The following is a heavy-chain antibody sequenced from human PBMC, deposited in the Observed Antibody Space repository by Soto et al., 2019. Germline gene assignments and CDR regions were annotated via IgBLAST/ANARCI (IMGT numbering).Heavy chain of an antibody. Sequence: ESGGGVVQPGRSLRLSCAASGFTFSCYAMHWVRQAPGRGLEWVAVISYDGSNKYYADSVKGRFTISRDNSKNTLYLQMNSLRAEDTAVYYCASLPVTTVTTSDYWGQGTLVTVSS. J-gene: IGHJ4*02. CDR3: ASLPVTTVTTSDY. CDR2: ISYDGSNK. V-gene: IGHV3-30-3*01. D-gene: IGHD4-17*01. CDR1: GFTFSCYA.